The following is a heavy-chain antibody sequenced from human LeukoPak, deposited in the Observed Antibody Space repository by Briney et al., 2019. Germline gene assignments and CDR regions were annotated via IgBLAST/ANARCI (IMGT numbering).Heavy chain of an antibody. D-gene: IGHD2-21*01. CDR2: LSGSGSST. CDR1: GFTFSSYA. J-gene: IGHJ4*02. Sequence: GGSLRLSCAGSGFTFSSYAMNWVRQAPGQGLEWVPGLSGSGSSTYYADSVKGRFTVSRDDSKNTLYLQMNSLRAEDTAIYYCVKGRGGGYSPMGTFDYWGQGTLVTVSS. CDR3: VKGRGGGYSPMGTFDY. V-gene: IGHV3-23*01.